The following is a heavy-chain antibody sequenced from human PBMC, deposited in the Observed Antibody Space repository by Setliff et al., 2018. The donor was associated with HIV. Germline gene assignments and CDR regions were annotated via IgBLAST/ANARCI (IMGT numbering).Heavy chain of an antibody. Sequence: ASVKVSCKASGYAFTSYGISWVRQAPGQGLEWMGIINPSGGSTSYAQKFQGRVTMTRDTSTSTVYMELSSLRSEDTAVYYCARAYYDYVWGSYRGCHYDYWGQGTLVTVSS. J-gene: IGHJ4*02. CDR3: ARAYYDYVWGSYRGCHYDY. CDR2: INPSGGST. D-gene: IGHD3-16*02. CDR1: GYAFTSYG. V-gene: IGHV1-46*01.